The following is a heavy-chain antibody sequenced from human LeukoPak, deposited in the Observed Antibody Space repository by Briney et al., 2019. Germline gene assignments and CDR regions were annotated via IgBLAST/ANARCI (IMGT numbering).Heavy chain of an antibody. Sequence: SVKVSCKASGGTFNSYAISWVRQAPGKGLEWMGRIIPIFGTANYAQKFQGRVTITTDESTSTAYMELSSLRSEDTAVYYCARDTWVDTAMISLNYYYYMDVWGKGTTVTVSS. D-gene: IGHD5-18*01. CDR3: ARDTWVDTAMISLNYYYYMDV. CDR1: GGTFNSYA. CDR2: IIPIFGTA. J-gene: IGHJ6*03. V-gene: IGHV1-69*05.